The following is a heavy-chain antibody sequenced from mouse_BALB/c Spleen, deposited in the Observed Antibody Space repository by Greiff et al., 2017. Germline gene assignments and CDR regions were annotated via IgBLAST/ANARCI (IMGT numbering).Heavy chain of an antibody. V-gene: IGHV1-7*01. CDR1: GYTFTSYW. CDR3: ARRYGNYDY. D-gene: IGHD2-10*02. Sequence: VQLQQSGAELAKPGASVKMSCKASGYTFTSYWMHWVKQRPGQGLEWIGYINPSTGYTEYNQKFKDKATLTADKSSSTAYMQLGSLTSEDSAVYYCARRYGNYDYWGQGTTLTVSS. J-gene: IGHJ2*01. CDR2: INPSTGYT.